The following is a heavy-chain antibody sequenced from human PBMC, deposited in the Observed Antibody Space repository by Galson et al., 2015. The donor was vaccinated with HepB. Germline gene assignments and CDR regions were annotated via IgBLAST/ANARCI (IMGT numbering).Heavy chain of an antibody. V-gene: IGHV3-7*03. CDR2: IKRDGSQT. D-gene: IGHD5-12*01. J-gene: IGHJ4*02. CDR1: GFTFTTSW. Sequence: SLRLSCAASGFTFTTSWMSWVRQAPGKGLEWVATIKRDGSQTFYVDSVKGRFTISRDNAKDSVFLQMSSLRAADTAVYYCARVNNEWLRAYTYTYPKFVSFDYWGQGILVTVSS. CDR3: ARVNNEWLRAYTYTYPKFVSFDY.